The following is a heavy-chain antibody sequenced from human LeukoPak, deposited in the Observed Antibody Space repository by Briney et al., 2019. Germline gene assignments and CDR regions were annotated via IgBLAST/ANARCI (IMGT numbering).Heavy chain of an antibody. J-gene: IGHJ6*03. V-gene: IGHV4-61*02. CDR2: IYTSGST. Sequence: PSQTLSLTCTVSGGSISSGSYYWSWIRQPAGKGLEWIGRIYTSGSTNYNPSLKSRVTISVDTSKNQFSLKLSSVTAADTAVYYCARGVVVVVAATLYYYYYMDVWGKGTTVTVSS. D-gene: IGHD2-15*01. CDR3: ARGVVVVVAATLYYYYYMDV. CDR1: GGSISSGSYY.